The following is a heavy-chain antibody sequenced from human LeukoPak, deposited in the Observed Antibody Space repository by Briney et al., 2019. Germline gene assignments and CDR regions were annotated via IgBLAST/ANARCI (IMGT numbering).Heavy chain of an antibody. CDR3: ARSGASNSGWPFDY. D-gene: IGHD6-19*01. CDR1: GYSISSGYY. V-gene: IGHV4-38-2*02. CDR2: IYHDGST. Sequence: PSETLSLTCTVSGYSISSGYYWGWIRQPPGKGLEWIGNIYHDGSTYYNPSLKSRVTISVDTSKNQFSLKLSSVTAADTAVYYCARSGASNSGWPFDYWGQGTLVTVSS. J-gene: IGHJ4*02.